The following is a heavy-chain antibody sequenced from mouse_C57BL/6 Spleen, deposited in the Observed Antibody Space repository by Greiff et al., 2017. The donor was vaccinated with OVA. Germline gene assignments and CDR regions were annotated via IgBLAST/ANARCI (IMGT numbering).Heavy chain of an antibody. CDR1: GYTFTDYY. CDR2: INPNNGGT. V-gene: IGHV1-26*01. J-gene: IGHJ4*01. Sequence: EVQLQQSGPELVKPGASVKISCKASGYTFTDYYMNWVKQSHGKSLEWIGDINPNNGGTSYNQKFKGKATLTVDKSSSTAYMELRSLTSEDSAVYYCARRYGSSYHYAMDYWGQGTSVTVSS. CDR3: ARRYGSSYHYAMDY. D-gene: IGHD1-1*01.